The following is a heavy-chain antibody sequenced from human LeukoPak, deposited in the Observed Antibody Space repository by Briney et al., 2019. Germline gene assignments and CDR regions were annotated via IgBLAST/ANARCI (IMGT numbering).Heavy chain of an antibody. J-gene: IGHJ4*02. D-gene: IGHD4-17*01. V-gene: IGHV1-2*02. CDR1: GYTFTGYY. CDR2: INPNSGGT. Sequence: ASVKVSCKASGYTFTGYYIHWVRQAPGQGLEWMGWINPNSGGTNYAQQFQGRVTMTRDTSVSTAYMELSSLRSEDTAVYYCAAPRPDYGDYEWGSWGQGTLVTVSS. CDR3: AAPRPDYGDYEWGS.